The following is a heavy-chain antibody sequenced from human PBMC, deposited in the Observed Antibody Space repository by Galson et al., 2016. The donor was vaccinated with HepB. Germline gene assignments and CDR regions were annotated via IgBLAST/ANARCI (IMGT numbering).Heavy chain of an antibody. CDR3: AKVLEHGRGDF. D-gene: IGHD3-3*01. V-gene: IGHV3-23*01. Sequence: SLRLSCAASGFTFSTYAMSWVRQAPGKGLEWLSVISGSGGGTKYADSVKGRFTIPRDNSKNTLYLQMNSLRAEDTAIYYCAKVLEHGRGDFWGQGTLVTVS. J-gene: IGHJ4*02. CDR1: GFTFSTYA. CDR2: ISGSGGGT.